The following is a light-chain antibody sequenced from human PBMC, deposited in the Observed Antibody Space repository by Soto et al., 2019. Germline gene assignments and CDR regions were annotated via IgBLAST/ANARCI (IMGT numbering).Light chain of an antibody. CDR1: QGVSTN. CDR3: QQYTNWPPWT. V-gene: IGKV3-15*01. J-gene: IGKJ1*01. CDR2: GAS. Sequence: EIVMTQSPATLSVSPGERATLSCRASQGVSTNLAWYQQKPGQAPRLLIYGASTKATGVPARFSGSGSGTEFTLTISSLHSDHFTGYYCQQYTNWPPWTFGQGTKVDVK.